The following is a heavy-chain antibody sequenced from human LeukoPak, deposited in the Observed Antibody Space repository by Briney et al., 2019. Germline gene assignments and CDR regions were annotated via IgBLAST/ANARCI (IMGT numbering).Heavy chain of an antibody. CDR3: ARDGVGYYFDY. D-gene: IGHD1-26*01. CDR2: ISAYNGNT. CDR1: GYTFTSYG. V-gene: IGHV1-18*01. Sequence: ASVKVSCKASGYTFTSYGISWVRQAPGQGLEWMGWISAYNGNTNYAQKLQGRVTMTRDTSTSTVYMELSSLRSEDTAVYYCARDGVGYYFDYWGQGTLVTVSS. J-gene: IGHJ4*02.